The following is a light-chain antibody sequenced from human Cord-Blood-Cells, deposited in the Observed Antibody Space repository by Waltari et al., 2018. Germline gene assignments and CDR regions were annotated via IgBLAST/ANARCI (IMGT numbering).Light chain of an antibody. J-gene: IGKJ2*01. CDR3: QQANSFPYT. V-gene: IGKV1-12*01. CDR2: AAS. Sequence: DIKMTQIQSSVPACVGDRINITCRASQGIRSWLAWYQQKPGKAPKLLIYAASSLQSGVPSRFSGSGSGTDFTLTISSLQPEDFATYYCQQANSFPYTFGQGTKLEIK. CDR1: QGIRSW.